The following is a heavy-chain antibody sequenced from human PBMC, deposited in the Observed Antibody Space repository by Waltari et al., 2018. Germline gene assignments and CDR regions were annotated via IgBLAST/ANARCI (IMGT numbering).Heavy chain of an antibody. CDR2: ISRDGRPT. CDR3: ARGISTSW. J-gene: IGHJ4*02. V-gene: IGHV3-74*01. Sequence: VQLVESGGGLVQPGGSLRLPCAASGFTLSSHWMNWVRPGPGKGLVWGLGISRDGRPTNDADSVKGRFTIAGDNAKNTLYLQMNRLRVDYSAVYYCARGISTSWWGQGTLVTGSS. CDR1: GFTLSSHW.